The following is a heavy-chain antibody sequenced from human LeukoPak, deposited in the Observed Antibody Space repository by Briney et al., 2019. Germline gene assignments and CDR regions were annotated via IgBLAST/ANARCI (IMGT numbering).Heavy chain of an antibody. J-gene: IGHJ4*02. Sequence: ASVKVSCKASGYTFTSYAMHWVRQTPGQRLEWMGWINAGNGNTKYSQKFQGRVTITRDTSASTAYMELSSLRSEDTAVYYCARGQLDTHFDYWGQGTLVTVSS. CDR3: ARGQLDTHFDY. CDR2: INAGNGNT. D-gene: IGHD6-13*01. V-gene: IGHV1-3*01. CDR1: GYTFTSYA.